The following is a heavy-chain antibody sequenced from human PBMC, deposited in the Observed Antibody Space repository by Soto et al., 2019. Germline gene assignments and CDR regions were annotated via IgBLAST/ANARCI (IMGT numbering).Heavy chain of an antibody. Sequence: QVHLVESGGGVVQPGRSLTLSCTASGITFSSFAVHWVRQSPGKGLDWVAAISYDGTTKFYADSVKGRFSISRDNSKNALNLQMTSLSGEGTAVHSCASNPCADCFDWYFDHWGHGTLVTASS. CDR2: ISYDGTTK. D-gene: IGHD2-21*02. CDR1: GITFSSFA. V-gene: IGHV3-30-3*01. J-gene: IGHJ2*01. CDR3: ASNPCADCFDWYFDH.